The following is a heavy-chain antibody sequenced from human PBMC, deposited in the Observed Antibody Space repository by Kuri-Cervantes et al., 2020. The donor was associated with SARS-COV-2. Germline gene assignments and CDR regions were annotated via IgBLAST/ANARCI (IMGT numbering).Heavy chain of an antibody. CDR2: INPNSGGT. CDR3: ARGWSGYSLDPPHFDY. J-gene: IGHJ4*02. D-gene: IGHD3-3*01. V-gene: IGHV1-2*02. Sequence: GESLKISCKASGYTFTGYYMHWVRQAPGQGLELMGWINPNSGGTNYAQKFQGRVTMTRDTSISTAYMELSRLRSDDTAVYYCARGWSGYSLDPPHFDYWGQGTLVTVSS. CDR1: GYTFTGYY.